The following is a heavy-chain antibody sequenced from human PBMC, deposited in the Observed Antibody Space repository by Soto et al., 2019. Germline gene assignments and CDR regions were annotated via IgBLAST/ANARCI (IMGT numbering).Heavy chain of an antibody. CDR3: ARVGAQGPGYYYGMDV. Sequence: SETLSLTCAVSGGSFTSNNWWTWVRQPPGQGLEWIGEIYRTGSTNYNPSLKSRVTISLDKSENQFSLKVTSLTAADTAVYYCARVGAQGPGYYYGMDVWGQGTTVTVSS. V-gene: IGHV4-4*02. CDR1: GGSFTSNNW. CDR2: IYRTGST. D-gene: IGHD1-26*01. J-gene: IGHJ6*02.